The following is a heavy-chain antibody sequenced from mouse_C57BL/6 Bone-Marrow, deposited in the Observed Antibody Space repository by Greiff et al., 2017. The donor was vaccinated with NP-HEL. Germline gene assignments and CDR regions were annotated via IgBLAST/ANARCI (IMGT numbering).Heavy chain of an antibody. Sequence: EVKLMESGGGLVQPGGSLKLSCAASGFTFSDYYMYWVRQTPEKRLEWVAYISNGGGSSYYPDTVQGRFTISRDNAKNTLYLQMSRLKSEDTAMYYCARHAYYNGSSYGYFDVWGTGTTVTVSS. D-gene: IGHD1-1*01. CDR1: GFTFSDYY. V-gene: IGHV5-12*01. CDR2: ISNGGGSS. CDR3: ARHAYYNGSSYGYFDV. J-gene: IGHJ1*03.